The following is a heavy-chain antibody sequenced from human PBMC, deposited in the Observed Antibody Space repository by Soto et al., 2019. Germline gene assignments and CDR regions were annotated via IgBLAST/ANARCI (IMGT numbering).Heavy chain of an antibody. Sequence: EVQLLESGGGLVQPGGSLRLSCAASGFTFSSYAMSWVRQAPGKGLEWVSAISGSGGSTYYADSVKGRFTISRDNSKNTLYLQMNSLRAEDTAVYYCAKNIVVVVAATTRDYYYYGMDVWGQGTTVTVSS. CDR2: ISGSGGST. J-gene: IGHJ6*02. V-gene: IGHV3-23*01. D-gene: IGHD2-15*01. CDR3: AKNIVVVVAATTRDYYYYGMDV. CDR1: GFTFSSYA.